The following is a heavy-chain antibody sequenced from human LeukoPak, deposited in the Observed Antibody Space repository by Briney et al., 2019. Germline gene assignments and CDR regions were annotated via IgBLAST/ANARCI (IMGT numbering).Heavy chain of an antibody. J-gene: IGHJ4*02. Sequence: GGSLRLSCAASGFTFSSYWMSWVRQATGKGLECVATIKKDGSEKYCVDSVRGRFTISRDNAKNSLYLQMNSLRAEDTAVYYCARDRPYYYFDYWGQGTLVTVSS. V-gene: IGHV3-7*04. D-gene: IGHD1-26*01. CDR3: ARDRPYYYFDY. CDR1: GFTFSSYW. CDR2: IKKDGSEK.